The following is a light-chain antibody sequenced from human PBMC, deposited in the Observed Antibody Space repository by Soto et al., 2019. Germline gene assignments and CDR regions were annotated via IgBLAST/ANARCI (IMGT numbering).Light chain of an antibody. Sequence: QSVLTQPASVSGSPGQSITISCTGTSSDVGDYNYVSWYQQYPGKAPKLMIHEVNHRPSGVSDRFSGSKSGNTASLTISGLQAQDEADYYCSSYTSSNNYVLGNGTKVTVL. CDR2: EVN. CDR3: SSYTSSNNYV. J-gene: IGLJ1*01. CDR1: SSDVGDYNY. V-gene: IGLV2-14*01.